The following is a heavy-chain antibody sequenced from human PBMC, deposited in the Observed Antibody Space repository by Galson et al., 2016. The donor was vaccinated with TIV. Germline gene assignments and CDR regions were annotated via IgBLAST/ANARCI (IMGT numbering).Heavy chain of an antibody. CDR1: GYIFTERF. Sequence: VKVSCKVSGYIFTERFIHWVRQAPGERPEWVGRVDPDNGETLYAEKFQGRVTMAADTSGDTAFMELSNLRPEDTAFFYCTTGGGSSGSYYFDFWGLGTLVTVSS. D-gene: IGHD5-12*01. J-gene: IGHJ4*02. CDR3: TTGGGSSGSYYFDF. V-gene: IGHV1-69-2*01. CDR2: VDPDNGET.